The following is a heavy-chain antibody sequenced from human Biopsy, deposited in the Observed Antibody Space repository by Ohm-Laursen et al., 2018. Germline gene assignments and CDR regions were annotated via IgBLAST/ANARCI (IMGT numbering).Heavy chain of an antibody. CDR1: GGSISDYF. J-gene: IGHJ6*03. D-gene: IGHD4-17*01. V-gene: IGHV4-4*07. CDR3: ARDAYGDYDTYY. Sequence: SETPSLTCTVSGGSISDYFWSWIRQPADKGLEYIGRIYSSGRTFYNPSLKSRVTMSVATSDNHFSLKLSSVTAADTAVYFCARDAYGDYDTYY. CDR2: IYSSGRT.